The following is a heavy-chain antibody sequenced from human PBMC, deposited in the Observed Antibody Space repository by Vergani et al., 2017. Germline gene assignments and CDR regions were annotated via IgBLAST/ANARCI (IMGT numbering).Heavy chain of an antibody. D-gene: IGHD2-21*01. J-gene: IGHJ4*02. V-gene: IGHV4-59*01. CDR3: ARAWKHSTRFDY. Sequence: QVQLQESGPGLVKPSETLSLTCTVSGGPISSYYWSWIRQPPGKGLVWIGYIYYSGSTNYNPSLKSRVTISVDTSKNQFSLKLSSVTAADTAVYYCARAWKHSTRFDYWGQGTLVTVSS. CDR1: GGPISSYY. CDR2: IYYSGST.